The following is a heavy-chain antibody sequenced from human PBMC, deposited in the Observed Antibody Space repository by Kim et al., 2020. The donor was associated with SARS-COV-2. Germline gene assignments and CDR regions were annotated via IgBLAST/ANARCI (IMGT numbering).Heavy chain of an antibody. CDR3: ARDDFPIAAAGTYYYYYGMDV. CDR2: IWYDGSNK. J-gene: IGHJ6*02. Sequence: GFLRLSCAASGFTFSSYGMHWVRQAPGKGLEWVAVIWYDGSNKYYADSVKGRFTISRDNSKNTLYLQMNSLRAEDTAVYYCARDDFPIAAAGTYYYYYGMDVWGQGTTVTVSS. D-gene: IGHD6-13*01. CDR1: GFTFSSYG. V-gene: IGHV3-33*01.